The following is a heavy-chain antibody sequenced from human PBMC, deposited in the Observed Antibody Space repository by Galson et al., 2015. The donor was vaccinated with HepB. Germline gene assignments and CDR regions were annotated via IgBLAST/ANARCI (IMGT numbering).Heavy chain of an antibody. Sequence: SLRLSCAASGFIVRTSYMSWVRQAPGKGLQWVSTIYSGGHGYYTDSVKGRFSISRDTNKNTIYLQMNNLGAYDTAVYYCASPFCIDSNCYPLWHWGQGTLVTVSS. J-gene: IGHJ4*02. CDR3: ASPFCIDSNCYPLWH. CDR1: GFIVRTSY. D-gene: IGHD2-21*01. CDR2: IYSGGHG. V-gene: IGHV3-53*01.